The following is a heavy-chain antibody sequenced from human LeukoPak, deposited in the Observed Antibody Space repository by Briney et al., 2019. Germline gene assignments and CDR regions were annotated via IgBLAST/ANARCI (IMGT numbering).Heavy chain of an antibody. CDR3: AKDQLSSGYDLGY. V-gene: IGHV3-30*18. CDR1: GFTFSDHY. CDR2: ISYDGSNK. J-gene: IGHJ4*02. D-gene: IGHD5-12*01. Sequence: GGSLRLSCAASGFTFSDHYMDWVRQAPGKGLEWVAVISYDGSNKYYADSVKGRFTISRDNSKNTLYLQMNSLRAEDTAVYYCAKDQLSSGYDLGYWGQGTLVTVSS.